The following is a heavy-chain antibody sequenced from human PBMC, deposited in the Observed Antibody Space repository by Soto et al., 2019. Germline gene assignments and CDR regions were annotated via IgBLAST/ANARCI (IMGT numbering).Heavy chain of an antibody. CDR1: GGSISSYY. Sequence: PSETLSLTCTVSGGSISSYYWSWIRQPPGKGLEWIGYIYYSGSTNYNPSLKSRVTISVDTSKNQFSLKLSSVTAADTAVYYCARLVATTSHFDYWGQGTLVTVSS. V-gene: IGHV4-59*08. D-gene: IGHD5-12*01. CDR3: ARLVATTSHFDY. CDR2: IYYSGST. J-gene: IGHJ4*02.